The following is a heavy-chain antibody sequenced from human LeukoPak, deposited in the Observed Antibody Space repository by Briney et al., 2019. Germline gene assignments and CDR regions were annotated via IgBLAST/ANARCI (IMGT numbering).Heavy chain of an antibody. V-gene: IGHV3-23*01. CDR2: ISGSGGST. Sequence: GGSLRLSCAASGFTFSSYGMSWVRQAPGKGLEWVSAISGSGGSTYYADSVKGRFTISRDNSKNTLYLQMNSLRAEDTAVYYCAKGRYCSGGSCYSFDYWGQGTLVTVSS. CDR3: AKGRYCSGGSCYSFDY. D-gene: IGHD2-15*01. CDR1: GFTFSSYG. J-gene: IGHJ4*02.